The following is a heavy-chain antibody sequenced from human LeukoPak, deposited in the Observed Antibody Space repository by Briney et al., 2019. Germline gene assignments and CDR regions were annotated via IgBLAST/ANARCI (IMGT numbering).Heavy chain of an antibody. D-gene: IGHD4-23*01. Sequence: PGGSLRLSCAASGFTFSSFPMHWVCQAPGKGLEWVAVISYDGSKKYYADSVKGRISISRDNFKNTLSLQMNNLRVGDTAVYYCARTPVVTGNYYFYYMDVWGKGTTVTVSS. J-gene: IGHJ6*03. CDR2: ISYDGSKK. V-gene: IGHV3-30*04. CDR3: ARTPVVTGNYYFYYMDV. CDR1: GFTFSSFP.